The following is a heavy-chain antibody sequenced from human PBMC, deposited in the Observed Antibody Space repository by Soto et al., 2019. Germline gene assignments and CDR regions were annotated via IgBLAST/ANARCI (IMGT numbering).Heavy chain of an antibody. CDR1: GDSMSRSAYS. J-gene: IGHJ4*02. CDR2: IYESGST. V-gene: IGHV4-30-2*01. Sequence: LSLTGAVSGDSMSRSAYSWTWIRQPPGKGLEWIGYIYESGSTHYNPSLKSRVTISVDWSKNQFFLKLSSVTAADAGVYFCARDGMTTGDSWGPGTLVTVSS. CDR3: ARDGMTTGDS. D-gene: IGHD3-9*01.